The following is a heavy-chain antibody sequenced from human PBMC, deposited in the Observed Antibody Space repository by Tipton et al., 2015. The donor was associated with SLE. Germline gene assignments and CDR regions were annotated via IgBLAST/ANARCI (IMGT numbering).Heavy chain of an antibody. CDR3: ARDRGGLVDTGMIEY. Sequence: SLRLSCAASGFTFSSYIMNWVRQAPGKGLEWVSSISSSSSYIYYADSVKGRFTISRDNAKDSLYLQMNSLRVEDTALYYCARDRGGLVDTGMIEYWGQGTLVTVSS. CDR1: GFTFSSYI. V-gene: IGHV3-21*04. J-gene: IGHJ4*02. CDR2: ISSSSSYI. D-gene: IGHD5-18*01.